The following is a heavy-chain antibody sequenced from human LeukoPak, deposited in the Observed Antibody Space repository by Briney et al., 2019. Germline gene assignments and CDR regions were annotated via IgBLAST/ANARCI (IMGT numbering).Heavy chain of an antibody. D-gene: IGHD6-13*01. Sequence: GGSLRLSCAASGFXFSDYYISWIRQAPGKGLEWVSYISSSSSYTNYADSVKGRFTISRDNAKNSLYLQMNSLRAEDTAVYYCARDRVGSSWYYFDYWGQGTLVTVSS. V-gene: IGHV3-11*06. CDR1: GFXFSDYY. CDR3: ARDRVGSSWYYFDY. J-gene: IGHJ4*02. CDR2: ISSSSSYT.